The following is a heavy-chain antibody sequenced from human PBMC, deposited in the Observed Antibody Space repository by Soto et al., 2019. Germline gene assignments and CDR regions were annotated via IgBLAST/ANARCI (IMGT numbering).Heavy chain of an antibody. CDR3: TSLLPPGYSPYYGMDV. V-gene: IGHV3-7*05. CDR2: IKQDGSEK. D-gene: IGHD5-18*01. J-gene: IGHJ6*02. Sequence: EVQLVESGGGLVQPGGSLRLSCAASGFTFSSYWMTWVRQAPGKGLEWVANIKQDGSEKYYVDSVRGRFTVSRDNAKNSMYLQMNSLRVDYTAVYYCTSLLPPGYSPYYGMDVWGQGTTVTVSS. CDR1: GFTFSSYW.